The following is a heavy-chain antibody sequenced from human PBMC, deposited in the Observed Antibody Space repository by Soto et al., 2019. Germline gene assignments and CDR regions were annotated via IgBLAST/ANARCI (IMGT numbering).Heavy chain of an antibody. CDR2: LQTDGSHP. CDR1: GFTFDYYW. D-gene: IGHD2-21*02. V-gene: IGHV3-74*01. J-gene: IGHJ4*02. CDR3: ARGGDPDY. Sequence: EVHLVASGGGLVQPGGSLRLSCVASGFTFDYYWMHWVRQAPGEGLMWVSRLQTDGSHPDYAASVNGRFTISRDNAKNTLYLQMNNLRVEDTAVYYCARGGDPDYWGQGTLVTVSS.